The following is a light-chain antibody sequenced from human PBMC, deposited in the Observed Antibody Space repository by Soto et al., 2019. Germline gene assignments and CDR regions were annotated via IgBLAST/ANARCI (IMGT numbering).Light chain of an antibody. J-gene: IGKJ1*01. CDR1: QSISDT. CDR3: QQYNNWPWT. Sequence: EIVMTQSPATLSVSPGGRATLSCRASQSISDTLACYQQKPGQAPRLLIYSASRGATGFPARFSGSGSGTDFTVTISSLQSEDFAVYYCQQYNNWPWTFGQGTKVEIK. CDR2: SAS. V-gene: IGKV3-15*01.